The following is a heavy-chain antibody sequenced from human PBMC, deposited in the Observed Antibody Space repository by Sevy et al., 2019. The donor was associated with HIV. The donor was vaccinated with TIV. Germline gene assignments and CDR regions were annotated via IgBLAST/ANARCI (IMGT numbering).Heavy chain of an antibody. J-gene: IGHJ4*02. CDR3: ARAVGKDGAY. CDR1: GFTFSDSW. D-gene: IGHD2-8*01. V-gene: IGHV3-7*03. CDR2: INQEGSVI. Sequence: RGCLRLSCTASGFTFSDSWMHWVRQAPGKGLEWLANINQEGSVIYYADSVKGRFTISRDNSRNSVFLQMSSMRAGDTATYYCARAVGKDGAYWGQGTLVTVSS.